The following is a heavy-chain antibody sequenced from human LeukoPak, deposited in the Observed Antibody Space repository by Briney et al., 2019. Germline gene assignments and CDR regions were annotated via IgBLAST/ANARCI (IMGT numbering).Heavy chain of an antibody. CDR3: ARGMKYSTGWYYMDV. Sequence: SGGSLRLSCAASGFSVSSNYMNWVRQAPGKGLAWVSVIYSGGSTYYADSVKGRFTISRDNSKNTLYLQMNSLRAEDTAVYYCARGMKYSTGWYYMDVWGKGTTVTISS. CDR2: IYSGGST. J-gene: IGHJ6*03. CDR1: GFSVSSNY. D-gene: IGHD6-19*01. V-gene: IGHV3-53*01.